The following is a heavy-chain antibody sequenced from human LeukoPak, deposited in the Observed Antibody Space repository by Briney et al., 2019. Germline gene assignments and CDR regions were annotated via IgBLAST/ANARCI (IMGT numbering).Heavy chain of an antibody. D-gene: IGHD2-2*01. CDR1: GYTFTGYY. Sequence: GASVKVSCKASGYTFTGYYMHWVRPAPAQGLEWVGWINPNSDSRNHAHKVQEMDTMTRDTSNSTASMKLNTLSPDDTAVYYCYRALSRAGTSCYEFDPCGQGTLVTVSS. J-gene: IGHJ5*02. CDR2: INPNSDSR. CDR3: YRALSRAGTSCYEFDP. V-gene: IGHV1-2*02.